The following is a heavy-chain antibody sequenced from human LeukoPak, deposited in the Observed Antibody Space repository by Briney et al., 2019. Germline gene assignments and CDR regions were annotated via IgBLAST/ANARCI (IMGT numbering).Heavy chain of an antibody. Sequence: GGSLRLSCAASRFTFSSNWMHWVRQAPGKGLVWVSRINTDGSSRGYPDSVKGRFTISRDNAKNTLYLQMDSLRAEDTAVYYCTRPQDAYNSFDSWGQGTLVTVSS. CDR3: TRPQDAYNSFDS. J-gene: IGHJ4*02. D-gene: IGHD5-24*01. CDR2: INTDGSSR. V-gene: IGHV3-74*01. CDR1: RFTFSSNW.